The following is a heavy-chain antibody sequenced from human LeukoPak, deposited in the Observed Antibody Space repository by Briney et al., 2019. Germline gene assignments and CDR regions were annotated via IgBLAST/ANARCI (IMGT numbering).Heavy chain of an antibody. V-gene: IGHV4-34*01. CDR3: ARAMVRGVIKAPFDY. CDR2: INHSGST. D-gene: IGHD3-10*01. J-gene: IGHJ4*02. Sequence: SETPSLTCAVYGGSFSGYYWSWIRQPPGKGLEWIGEINHSGSTNYNPSLKSRVTISVDTSKNQFSLKLSSVTAADTAVYYCARAMVRGVIKAPFDYWGQGTLVTVSS. CDR1: GGSFSGYY.